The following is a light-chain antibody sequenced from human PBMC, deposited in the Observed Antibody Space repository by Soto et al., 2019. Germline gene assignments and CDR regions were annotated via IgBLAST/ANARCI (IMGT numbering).Light chain of an antibody. CDR2: GSS. CDR3: QQYTNWPT. CDR1: QSVSSN. J-gene: IGKJ3*01. V-gene: IGKV3-15*01. Sequence: EIVMTQSPATLSVSPGERATLSCRASQSVSSNLAWYQQKPGQAPRPLIYGSSTRATGIPARFSGSGSGTAFTLTISSLQSEDFAVYYCQQYTNWPTLGTGIKVHVK.